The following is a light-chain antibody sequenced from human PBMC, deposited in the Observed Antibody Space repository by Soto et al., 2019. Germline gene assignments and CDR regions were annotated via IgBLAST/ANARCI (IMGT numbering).Light chain of an antibody. CDR1: SSDVGGYNY. CDR3: SSYTSSSTHVV. V-gene: IGLV2-14*01. CDR2: EVS. Sequence: QSALTQPASVSGSPGQSITISCTGTSSDVGGYNYVSWYQQHPGKAPKLMIYEVSKRHSGVSNRFSGSKSVNTASLTISGLQAEDEADYYCSSYTSSSTHVVFGGGTKVTVL. J-gene: IGLJ2*01.